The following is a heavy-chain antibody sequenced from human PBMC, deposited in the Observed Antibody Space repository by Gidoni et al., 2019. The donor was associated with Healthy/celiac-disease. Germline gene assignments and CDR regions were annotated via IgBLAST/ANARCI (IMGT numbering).Heavy chain of an antibody. V-gene: IGHV1-69*08. CDR3: AREGEDTANGFDY. J-gene: IGHJ4*02. Sequence: QSGAAVKKPGSSVTVSCKASGGTFSSYTISWVRQAPGQGLEWMGSIIPILGIANYAQKFQGRVTITADKATSTAYMELSSLRSEDTAVYYCAREGEDTANGFDYWGQGTLGTVSS. D-gene: IGHD5-18*01. CDR2: IIPILGIA. CDR1: GGTFSSYT.